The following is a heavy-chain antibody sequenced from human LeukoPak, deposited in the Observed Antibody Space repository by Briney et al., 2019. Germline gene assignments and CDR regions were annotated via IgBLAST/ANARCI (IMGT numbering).Heavy chain of an antibody. CDR3: ARDRGVVIPFDY. CDR1: GGSIGSGDYY. J-gene: IGHJ4*02. CDR2: IYDSGET. D-gene: IGHD2-2*01. Sequence: KPPQTLSLTCTVSGGSIGSGDYYWNWIRQPPGKGLEWIGYIYDSGETYYNPSLKSRVIISLDTSKNQFYLRLSSVTASDTAVYYCARDRGVVIPFDYWGQGTLVTVSS. V-gene: IGHV4-30-4*08.